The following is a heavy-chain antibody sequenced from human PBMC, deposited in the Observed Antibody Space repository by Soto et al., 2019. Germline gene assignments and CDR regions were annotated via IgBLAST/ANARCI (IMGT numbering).Heavy chain of an antibody. V-gene: IGHV4-34*01. CDR2: INHSGST. Sequence: SETLCLTCAVYGGSFSGYYWIWIRQPPGKGLECIGEINHSGSTNYNPSLKSRVTISVDTSKNQFSLKLSSVTAADTAVYYCAPLFPTYYYYGMDVWGQGTTVTVSS. CDR1: GGSFSGYY. CDR3: APLFPTYYYYGMDV. J-gene: IGHJ6*02.